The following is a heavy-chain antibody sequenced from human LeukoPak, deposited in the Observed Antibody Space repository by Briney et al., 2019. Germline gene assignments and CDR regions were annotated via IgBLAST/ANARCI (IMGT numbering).Heavy chain of an antibody. D-gene: IGHD4-17*01. J-gene: IGHJ2*01. CDR3: ARDYYGDYSGYFDL. V-gene: IGHV1-69*13. Sequence: GASVKVSCKASGGTFSSYAISWVRQAPGQGLEWMGGIIPIFGTANYAQKFQGRVTITADESTSTAYTELSSLRSEDTAVYYCARDYYGDYSGYFDLWGRGTLVTVSS. CDR1: GGTFSSYA. CDR2: IIPIFGTA.